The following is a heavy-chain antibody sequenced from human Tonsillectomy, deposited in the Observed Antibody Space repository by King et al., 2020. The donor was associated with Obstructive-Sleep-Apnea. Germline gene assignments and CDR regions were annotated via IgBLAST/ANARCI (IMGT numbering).Heavy chain of an antibody. CDR3: AKDSDGYSYGSGGDFDY. J-gene: IGHJ4*02. D-gene: IGHD5-18*01. Sequence: VQLVESGGGLVQPGRSLRLSCAASGFTFDDYAMYWVRQAPGKGLEWVSGISWYSGSIGYADSVKGRFTISRDNAKNSLYLQMNSLRAEDTALYYCAKDSDGYSYGSGGDFDYWGQGTLVTVSS. V-gene: IGHV3-9*01. CDR2: ISWYSGSI. CDR1: GFTFDDYA.